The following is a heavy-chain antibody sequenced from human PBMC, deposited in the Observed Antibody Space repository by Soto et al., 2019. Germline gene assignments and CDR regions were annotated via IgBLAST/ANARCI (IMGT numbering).Heavy chain of an antibody. CDR2: MYNSERT. CDR1: GGSISGYY. Sequence: QVQLQESGPGLVKPSENLSLTCTVSGGSISGYYWSWIRQPAGKGLEWIGRMYNSERTNYNPSLKSRVTMSMDTAKKQFSLKLTSVTAADTAVYFCAREPLAHSYFDLWGQGTLVTVSS. V-gene: IGHV4-4*07. CDR3: AREPLAHSYFDL. J-gene: IGHJ4*02.